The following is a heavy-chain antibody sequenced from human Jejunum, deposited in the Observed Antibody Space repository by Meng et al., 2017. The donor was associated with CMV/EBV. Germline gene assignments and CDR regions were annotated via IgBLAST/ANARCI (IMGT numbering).Heavy chain of an antibody. CDR3: ARAIDYGDPNWFDP. CDR2: ISGSSTYI. D-gene: IGHD4-17*01. V-gene: IGHV3-21*01. J-gene: IGHJ5*02. CDR1: GFPFTSYS. Sequence: GFPFTSYSINWVRQAPGKGLEWLSYISGSSTYIYHADSVKGRFTISRDNAKNSVYLQMNSLRAEDTAVYYCARAIDYGDPNWFDPWGQGTLVTVSS.